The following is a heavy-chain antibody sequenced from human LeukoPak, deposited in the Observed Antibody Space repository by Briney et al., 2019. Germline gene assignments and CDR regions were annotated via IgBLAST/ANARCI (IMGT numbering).Heavy chain of an antibody. J-gene: IGHJ4*02. Sequence: GGSLRLSCTTSGFTFPNAWMSWVRQAPGKGLEWVGRIKSETDGGTTDYAAPVKDRFSISRDDSRDTLYLQMSSLKTEDTAVYYCFYYYDMNDYFSGLDSWGQGTLVTVSS. CDR3: FYYYDMNDYFSGLDS. V-gene: IGHV3-15*01. CDR2: IKSETDGGTT. CDR1: GFTFPNAW. D-gene: IGHD3-22*01.